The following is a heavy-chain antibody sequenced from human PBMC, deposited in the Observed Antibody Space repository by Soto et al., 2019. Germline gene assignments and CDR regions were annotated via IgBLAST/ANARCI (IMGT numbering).Heavy chain of an antibody. CDR2: ISGGGGTT. J-gene: IGHJ3*02. V-gene: IGHV3-11*01. CDR3: ARGAKPYSSGRDVPDI. Sequence: QVQLVESGGGLVKPGGSLRLSCAASGSTFSDNYMSWIRQAPGKGLEWISYISGGGGTTHYADSVKGRFTISRDNXKXLLDLQMNNLRVEDTAVYYCARGAKPYSSGRDVPDIWGQGTMVTVSS. CDR1: GSTFSDNY. D-gene: IGHD6-19*01.